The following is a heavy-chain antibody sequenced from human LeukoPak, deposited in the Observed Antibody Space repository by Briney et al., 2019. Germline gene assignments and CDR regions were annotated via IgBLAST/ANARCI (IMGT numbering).Heavy chain of an antibody. CDR1: GGSFSGYY. J-gene: IGHJ6*03. Sequence: SETLSLTCAVYGGSFSGYYWSWIRQPPGKGLEWIGEMNHSGSTNYNPSLKSRVTISVDTSKNQFSLKLSSVTTADTAVYYCAGGTGDLYYYYYMDVWGKGTTVTISS. V-gene: IGHV4-34*01. CDR2: MNHSGST. D-gene: IGHD7-27*01. CDR3: AGGTGDLYYYYYMDV.